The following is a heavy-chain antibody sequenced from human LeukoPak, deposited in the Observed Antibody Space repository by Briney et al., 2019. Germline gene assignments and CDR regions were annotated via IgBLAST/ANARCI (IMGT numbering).Heavy chain of an antibody. J-gene: IGHJ4*02. D-gene: IGHD6-19*01. CDR3: AKDQRSIAVAGYFDY. Sequence: GGSLRLSCAASGFTFSRHSMNWVRQAPGKGLEWVSSISSSSIYIYYADSVKGRFTISRDNSKNTLYLQMNSLRAEDTAVYYCAKDQRSIAVAGYFDYWGQGTLVTVSS. V-gene: IGHV3-21*04. CDR1: GFTFSRHS. CDR2: ISSSSIYI.